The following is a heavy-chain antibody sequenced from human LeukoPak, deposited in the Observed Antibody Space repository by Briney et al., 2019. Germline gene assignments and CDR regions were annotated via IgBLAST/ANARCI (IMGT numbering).Heavy chain of an antibody. CDR1: GYSFTAFY. Sequence: ASVNVSCKASGYSFTAFYIHWVRQAPGQGLEWMGWIHPRSGETNYAYKFRGRVTMTRDTSISTTYMDLGSLGSDDTAVYYCARDGEYGTGSYYRGCFDYWGQGTLVTVSS. CDR3: ARDGEYGTGSYYRGCFDY. V-gene: IGHV1-2*02. D-gene: IGHD3-10*01. J-gene: IGHJ4*02. CDR2: IHPRSGET.